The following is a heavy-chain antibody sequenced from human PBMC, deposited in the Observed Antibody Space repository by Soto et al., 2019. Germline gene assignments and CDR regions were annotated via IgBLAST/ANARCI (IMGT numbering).Heavy chain of an antibody. CDR1: GGSISSSSYY. D-gene: IGHD3-22*01. CDR3: ARRGNTYYDSSWDAFDI. J-gene: IGHJ3*02. CDR2: IYYSGST. V-gene: IGHV4-39*01. Sequence: QLQLQESGPGLVKPSETLSLTCTVSGGSISSSSYYWGWIRQPPGKGLEWIGSIYYSGSTYYNPSLKSRVTISVDTSKNQFSLKLSSVTAADTAVYYCARRGNTYYDSSWDAFDIWGQGTMVTVSS.